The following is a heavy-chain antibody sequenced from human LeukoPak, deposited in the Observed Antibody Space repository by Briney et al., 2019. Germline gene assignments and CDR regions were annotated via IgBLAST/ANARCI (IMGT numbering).Heavy chain of an antibody. V-gene: IGHV3-53*01. CDR2: IYSGGST. CDR3: ARVEDSNAFDI. Sequence: TGGSLRLSCAASGFTVSSNYMSWVRQAPGKGLEWVSVIYSGGSTYYADSVKGRFTISRDNSKNTLYLQMNSLRAEDTAVYYCARVEDSNAFDIWGQGTMVTVSS. CDR1: GFTVSSNY. D-gene: IGHD3-22*01. J-gene: IGHJ3*02.